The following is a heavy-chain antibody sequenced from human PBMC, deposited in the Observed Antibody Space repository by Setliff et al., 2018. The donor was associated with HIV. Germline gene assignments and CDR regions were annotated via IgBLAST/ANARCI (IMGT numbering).Heavy chain of an antibody. Sequence: PSETLSLTCAVYGGSFSGYYWTWIRQPPGRGLEWIGEIIHSGGTNYNRSLKSRVTISVDTSKNQFSLKLSSVTAADTAVYFCARQTYYYDNSGHNWFDPWGQGTLVTVSS. V-gene: IGHV4-34*12. CDR3: ARQTYYYDNSGHNWFDP. D-gene: IGHD3-22*01. J-gene: IGHJ5*02. CDR2: IIHSGGT. CDR1: GGSFSGYY.